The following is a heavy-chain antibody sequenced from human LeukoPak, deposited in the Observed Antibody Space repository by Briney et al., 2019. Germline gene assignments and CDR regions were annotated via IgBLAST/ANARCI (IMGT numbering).Heavy chain of an antibody. V-gene: IGHV4-30-4*01. Sequence: NSSQTLSLTCTVSGGSISSGDYYRSWIRQPPGKGLEWIGYIYYSGSTYYNPSLKSRVTISVDTSKNQFSLKLSSVTAADTAVYYCAREPASGSYEDWGQGTLVTVSS. CDR3: AREPASGSYED. CDR1: GGSISSGDYY. J-gene: IGHJ4*02. D-gene: IGHD1-26*01. CDR2: IYYSGST.